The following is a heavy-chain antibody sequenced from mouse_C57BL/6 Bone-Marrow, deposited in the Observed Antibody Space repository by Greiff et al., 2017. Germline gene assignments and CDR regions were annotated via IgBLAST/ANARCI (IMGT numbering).Heavy chain of an antibody. V-gene: IGHV1-64*01. D-gene: IGHD2-3*01. J-gene: IGHJ2*01. Sequence: QVQLQQPGAELVKPGASVKLSCKASGYTFTSYWMHWVKQRPGQGLEWIGMINPNSGSTNYNEKFKSKATLTVDKSSSTAYMQLSSLSSEDSAVYYCSRGGLLRFDYWGQGTTLTVSS. CDR2: INPNSGST. CDR3: SRGGLLRFDY. CDR1: GYTFTSYW.